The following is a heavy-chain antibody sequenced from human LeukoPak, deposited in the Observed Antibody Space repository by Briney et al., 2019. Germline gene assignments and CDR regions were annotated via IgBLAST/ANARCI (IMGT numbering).Heavy chain of an antibody. CDR3: ARVNKLWFTAPGYFDY. D-gene: IGHD5-18*01. CDR2: INHSGST. J-gene: IGHJ4*02. CDR1: GGSISGYY. Sequence: PSETLSLTCAVYGGSISGYYWSWIRQPPGKGPEWIGEINHSGSTNYNPSLKSRVTISVDTSKNQFSLRLSSVTAADTAIYYCARVNKLWFTAPGYFDYWGQGTLVTVSS. V-gene: IGHV4-34*01.